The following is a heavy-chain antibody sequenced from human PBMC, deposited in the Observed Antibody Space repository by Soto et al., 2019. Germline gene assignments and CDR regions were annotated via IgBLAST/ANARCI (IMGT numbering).Heavy chain of an antibody. CDR3: AREWVRYLDIRTPYYFDY. D-gene: IGHD3-9*01. CDR1: GGSFSGYY. V-gene: IGHV4-34*01. J-gene: IGHJ4*02. Sequence: QVQIQQWGAGLLKPSETLSLTCAVYGGSFSGYYWSWIRQPPGKGLEWIGEIHHSGSTNYNPSLKSLVTISVDTSKNQFSLKLSSVTAADTAVYYCAREWVRYLDIRTPYYFDYSGQGTLFIVSS. CDR2: IHHSGST.